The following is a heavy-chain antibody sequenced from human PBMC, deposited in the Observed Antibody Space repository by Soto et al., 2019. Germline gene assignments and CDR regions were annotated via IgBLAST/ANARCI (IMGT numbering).Heavy chain of an antibody. CDR3: ARTELEPSYYYYDMDV. D-gene: IGHD1-1*01. V-gene: IGHV1-69*02. Sequence: QVQLVQSGAGVKKPGSSVKVSCKASGGTFSSYTISWVRQAPGQGLEWMGRIIPILGIANYAQKFQGRVTITADKSTSTAYMELSSLRSEDTAVYYCARTELEPSYYYYDMDVWGKGTTVTVSS. CDR2: IIPILGIA. CDR1: GGTFSSYT. J-gene: IGHJ6*03.